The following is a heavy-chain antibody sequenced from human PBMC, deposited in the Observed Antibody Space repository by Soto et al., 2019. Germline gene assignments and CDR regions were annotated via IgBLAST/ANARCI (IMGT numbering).Heavy chain of an antibody. Sequence: SVKVSCKASGGTFSSYAISWVRQAPGQGLEWMGGIIPIFGTANYAQKFQGRVTITADESTSTAYMELSSLRSEDTAVYYCARTSQQNCSSTSCYKGYYYYGMDVWGQGTTVTVSS. CDR2: IIPIFGTA. CDR3: ARTSQQNCSSTSCYKGYYYYGMDV. CDR1: GGTFSSYA. J-gene: IGHJ6*02. D-gene: IGHD2-2*02. V-gene: IGHV1-69*13.